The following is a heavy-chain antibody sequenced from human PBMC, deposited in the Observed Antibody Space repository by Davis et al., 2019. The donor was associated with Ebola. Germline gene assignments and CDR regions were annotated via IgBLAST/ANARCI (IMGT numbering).Heavy chain of an antibody. CDR2: ISSSSSYI. Sequence: PGGSLRLSCAASGFTFSSYSMNWVRQAPGKGLEWVTSISSSSSYIYYADSVKGRFTISRDNAKNSLYLQMNSLRAEDTAVYYCARRKSRGDAFDIWGQGTMVTVSS. J-gene: IGHJ3*02. CDR1: GFTFSSYS. V-gene: IGHV3-21*01. CDR3: ARRKSRGDAFDI. D-gene: IGHD3-16*01.